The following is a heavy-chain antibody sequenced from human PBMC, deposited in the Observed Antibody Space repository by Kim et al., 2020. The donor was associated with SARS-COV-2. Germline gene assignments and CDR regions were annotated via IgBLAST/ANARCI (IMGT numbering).Heavy chain of an antibody. V-gene: IGHV4-39*07. Sequence: SLKSRVTISVDTSKKQFSLKLSSVTAADTAVYYCAREVVVAATGTNLFDPWGQGTLVTVSS. D-gene: IGHD2-15*01. CDR3: AREVVVAATGTNLFDP. J-gene: IGHJ5*02.